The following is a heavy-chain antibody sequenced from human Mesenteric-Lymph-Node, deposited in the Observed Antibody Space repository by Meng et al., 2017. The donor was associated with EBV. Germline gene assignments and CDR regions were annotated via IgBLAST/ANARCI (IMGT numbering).Heavy chain of an antibody. J-gene: IGHJ4*02. Sequence: QVQLLGSGPGLVKPSGTPSLPFAVSGCSISSSNVWSWVRQPPGKGLEWIGEIYHSGSTNYNPSLKSRVTISVDKSKNQFSLKLSSVTAADTAVYYCARGTVAGTHLDYWAQGTLVTVSS. V-gene: IGHV4-4*02. CDR1: GCSISSSNV. CDR2: IYHSGST. D-gene: IGHD6-19*01. CDR3: ARGTVAGTHLDY.